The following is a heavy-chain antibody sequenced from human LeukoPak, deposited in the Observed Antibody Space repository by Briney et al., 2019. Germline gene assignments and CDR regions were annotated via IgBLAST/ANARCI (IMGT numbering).Heavy chain of an antibody. CDR3: ARGGLLWFGESDAFDI. J-gene: IGHJ3*02. CDR1: GYTFTSYG. D-gene: IGHD3-10*01. Sequence: GASVKVSCKASGYTFTSYGISWVRQAPGQGLEWMGWISAYNGNTNYAQKLQGRVTMTTDTSSSTAYMELRSLRSDDTAVYYCARGGLLWFGESDAFDIWGQGTMVTVSS. V-gene: IGHV1-18*01. CDR2: ISAYNGNT.